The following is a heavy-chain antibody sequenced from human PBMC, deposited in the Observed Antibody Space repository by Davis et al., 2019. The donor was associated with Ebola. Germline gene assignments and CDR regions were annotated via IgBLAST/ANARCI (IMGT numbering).Heavy chain of an antibody. CDR1: GGSISSGGYY. Sequence: SETLSLTCTVSGGSISSGGYYWSWIRRHPGKGLEWIGYIYYSGSTYYNASLKSRVTISVDTSKNQFSLKLSSVTAADTALYYCARDSSSASGMDVWGKGTTVTVSS. CDR3: ARDSSSASGMDV. D-gene: IGHD2-2*01. V-gene: IGHV4-31*03. CDR2: IYYSGST. J-gene: IGHJ6*04.